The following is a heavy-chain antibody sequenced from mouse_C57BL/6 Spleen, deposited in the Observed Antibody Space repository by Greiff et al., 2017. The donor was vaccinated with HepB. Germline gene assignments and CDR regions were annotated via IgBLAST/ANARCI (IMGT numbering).Heavy chain of an antibody. CDR3: ARHEGLGEYYAMDY. Sequence: EVQLQESGGDLVKPGGSLKLSCAASGFTFSSYGMSWVRQTPDKRLEWVATISSGGSYTYYPDSVKGRFTISRDNAKNTLYLQMSSLKSEDTAMYYCARHEGLGEYYAMDYWGQGTSVTVSS. CDR2: ISSGGSYT. CDR1: GFTFSSYG. D-gene: IGHD2-4*01. J-gene: IGHJ4*01. V-gene: IGHV5-6*01.